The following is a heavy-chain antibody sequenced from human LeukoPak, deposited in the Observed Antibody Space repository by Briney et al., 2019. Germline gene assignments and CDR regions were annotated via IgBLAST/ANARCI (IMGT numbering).Heavy chain of an antibody. CDR2: LSSSGSRT. CDR1: GHSLSTFA. V-gene: IGHV3-23*01. CDR3: AKNKGQVVPNYCMNV. D-gene: IGHD2-15*01. Sequence: GGSLRLSCKASGHSLSTFAMRWVRRAPGKGLELVSTLSSSGSRTYYAESVKCRFTISRDASMNTVFLQMNILRGDDTAIYYCAKNKGQVVPNYCMNVWGKGTTVTVS. J-gene: IGHJ6*03.